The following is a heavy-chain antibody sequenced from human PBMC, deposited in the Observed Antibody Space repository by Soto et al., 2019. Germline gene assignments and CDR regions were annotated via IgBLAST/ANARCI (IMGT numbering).Heavy chain of an antibody. CDR2: TYYRSKWYN. Sequence: SQTLSLTCALSGDSVSSNSAAWNWIRQSPSRGLEWLGRTYYRSKWYNDYAVSVKSRITINPDTSKNQFSLQLNSVTPEDTAVYYCARERLRERQLWSPGSHWGQGTLVTVSS. V-gene: IGHV6-1*01. D-gene: IGHD5-18*01. CDR3: ARERLRERQLWSPGSH. J-gene: IGHJ1*01. CDR1: GDSVSSNSAA.